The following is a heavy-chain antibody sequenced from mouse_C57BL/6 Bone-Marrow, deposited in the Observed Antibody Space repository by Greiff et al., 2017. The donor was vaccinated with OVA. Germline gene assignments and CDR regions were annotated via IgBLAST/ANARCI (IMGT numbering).Heavy chain of an antibody. CDR1: GFNIKDDY. CDR2: IDPENGDT. Sequence: VQLQQSGAELVRPGASVKLSCTASGFNIKDDYMHWVKQRPEQGLEWIGWIDPENGDTEYASKFQGKATITADTSSNTAYLQLSSLTSEDTAVYYCTTAWGYYDYWYFDGWGTGNTVTVS. V-gene: IGHV14-4*01. CDR3: TTAWGYYDYWYFDG. J-gene: IGHJ1*03. D-gene: IGHD2-3*01.